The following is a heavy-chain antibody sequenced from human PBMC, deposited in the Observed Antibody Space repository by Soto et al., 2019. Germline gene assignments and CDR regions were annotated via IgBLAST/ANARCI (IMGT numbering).Heavy chain of an antibody. CDR1: GGTFSSYA. V-gene: IGHV1-69*01. J-gene: IGHJ6*02. D-gene: IGHD3-22*01. CDR3: ARRNYYDSSGYYHYYGMDV. Sequence: QVQLVQSGAEVKKPGSSVKVSCKASGGTFSSYAISWVRQAPGQGLEWMGGIIPIFGTANYAQKFQGRVTITADESTSTAYMELSSLRSEDTAVYYCARRNYYDSSGYYHYYGMDVWGQGTTVIVSS. CDR2: IIPIFGTA.